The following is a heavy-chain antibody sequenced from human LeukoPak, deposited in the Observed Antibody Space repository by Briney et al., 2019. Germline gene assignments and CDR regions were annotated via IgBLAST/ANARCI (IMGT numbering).Heavy chain of an antibody. CDR3: ARDGGLYGSGFDY. D-gene: IGHD3-10*01. J-gene: IGHJ4*02. CDR1: GGSISSSTYY. Sequence: SETLSLTCTVSGGSISSSTYYWGWIRQPPGKGLEWIGSIYYSGSTYYNPSLKSRVTISVDTSKNQFSLKLSSVTAADTAVYYCARDGGLYGSGFDYWGQGTLVTVSS. CDR2: IYYSGST. V-gene: IGHV4-39*02.